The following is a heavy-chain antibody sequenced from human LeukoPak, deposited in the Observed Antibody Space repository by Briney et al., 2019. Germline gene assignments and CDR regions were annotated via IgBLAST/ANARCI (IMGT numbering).Heavy chain of an antibody. CDR3: ARGFDWFGDPRYYGMDV. D-gene: IGHD3-10*01. V-gene: IGHV3-21*01. CDR1: GFTFSSYS. J-gene: IGHJ6*02. Sequence: GGSLRLSCAASGFTFSSYSMNWVRQAPGKGLEWVSSISSSSSYIYYADSVKGRFTISRDNAKNSLYLQMNSLRAEDTAVYYCARGFDWFGDPRYYGMDVWGQGTTVTVSS. CDR2: ISSSSSYI.